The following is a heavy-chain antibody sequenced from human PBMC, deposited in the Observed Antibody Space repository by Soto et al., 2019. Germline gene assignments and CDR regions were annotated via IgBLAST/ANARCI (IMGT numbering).Heavy chain of an antibody. J-gene: IGHJ4*02. CDR3: AHRVLRAVFGLVTTTAIYFDF. V-gene: IGHV2-5*02. CDR1: GFSLTTSGVG. D-gene: IGHD3-3*01. CDR2: IYWDDDK. Sequence: QITLNESGPTVVKPTETLTLTCTFSGFSLTTSGVGVGWVRQSPGKAPEWLAFIYWDDDKRYSTSLKSRLTNTKDTSKNQVVLTMANVGPADRATYYCAHRVLRAVFGLVTTTAIYFDFWGQGTPVVVSS.